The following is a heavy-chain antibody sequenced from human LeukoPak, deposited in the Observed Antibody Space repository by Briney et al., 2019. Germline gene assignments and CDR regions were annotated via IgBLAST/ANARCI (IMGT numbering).Heavy chain of an antibody. CDR3: AKGAMIVVLDGY. CDR2: LSNSGDSR. V-gene: IGHV3-23*01. D-gene: IGHD3-22*01. Sequence: QPGGSLRLSCAASGFTFSSYSMSWVRQAPGKGLEWVSGLSNSGDSRYYADSVQGRFTISRDNSKNTLYLQMNSLRPEDTAVYYCAKGAMIVVLDGYGGRGTLVTVSP. J-gene: IGHJ4*02. CDR1: GFTFSSYS.